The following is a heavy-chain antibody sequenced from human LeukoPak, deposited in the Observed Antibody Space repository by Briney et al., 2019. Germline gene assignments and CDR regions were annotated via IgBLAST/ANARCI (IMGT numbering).Heavy chain of an antibody. V-gene: IGHV3-53*01. CDR1: GFTVSSNY. CDR2: IYSGGST. Sequence: GGSLRLSCAASGFTVSSNYMSWVRQAPGKGLEWVSVIYSGGSTYYADSVKGRFTISGDNSKNTLYLQMNSLRAEDTAVYYCAINYYDSSGRFDYWGQGTLVTVSS. D-gene: IGHD3-22*01. J-gene: IGHJ4*02. CDR3: AINYYDSSGRFDY.